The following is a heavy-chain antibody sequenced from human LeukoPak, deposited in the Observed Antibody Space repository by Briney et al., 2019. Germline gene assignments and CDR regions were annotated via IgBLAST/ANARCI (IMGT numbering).Heavy chain of an antibody. D-gene: IGHD3-9*01. J-gene: IGHJ4*02. CDR3: AKWGDYDVLTGYYVSDY. V-gene: IGHV3-23*01. CDR1: GFTFSSYA. CDR2: ISGSDGST. Sequence: GGSVRLSCAASGFTFSSYAMSWVRQAPGKGLEWVSSISGSDGSTYYADSVKGRFTISRDNSKNTLYLQLNSLRAEDTAVYYCAKWGDYDVLTGYYVSDYWGQGTLVTVSS.